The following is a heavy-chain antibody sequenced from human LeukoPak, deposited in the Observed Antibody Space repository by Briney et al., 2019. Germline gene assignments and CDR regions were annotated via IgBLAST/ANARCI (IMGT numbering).Heavy chain of an antibody. Sequence: NPSETLSLTCTVSGGSISSYYWSWIRQPPGKGLEWLGYIYYSGSTNYNPSLKSRVTISADTSKNQFSLKLSSVTAADTAVYYCARDDNSSGWYNWFDPRGQGTLVTVSS. CDR3: ARDDNSSGWYNWFDP. J-gene: IGHJ5*02. CDR1: GGSISSYY. CDR2: IYYSGST. D-gene: IGHD6-19*01. V-gene: IGHV4-59*01.